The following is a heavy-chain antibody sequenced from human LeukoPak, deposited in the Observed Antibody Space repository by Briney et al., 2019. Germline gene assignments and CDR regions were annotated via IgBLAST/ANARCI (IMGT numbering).Heavy chain of an antibody. D-gene: IGHD3-10*01. Sequence: SETLSLTCTVSGGSISSYYWSWIRQPPGKGLEWIGYIYYSGSTNYNPSLKSRVTISVDTSKNRFSLKLSSVTAADTAVYYCARQSDYGSGSYSYWGQGTLVTVSS. CDR2: IYYSGST. J-gene: IGHJ4*02. CDR3: ARQSDYGSGSYSY. V-gene: IGHV4-59*08. CDR1: GGSISSYY.